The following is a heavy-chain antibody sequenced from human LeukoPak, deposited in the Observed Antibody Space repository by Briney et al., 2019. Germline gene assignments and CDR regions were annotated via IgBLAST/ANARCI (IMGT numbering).Heavy chain of an antibody. CDR2: IEYDGSNE. V-gene: IGHV3-30*18. CDR3: AKDQGIAVAGTADAFDI. D-gene: IGHD6-19*01. Sequence: GGSLRLSCAASGFTFSNYGMHWVRQAPGKGLEWVAVIEYDGSNEYYAEFVKGRFTISRDNSKNTLYLQMYSLRAEDTAVYFCAKDQGIAVAGTADAFDIWGQGTRVTVSS. CDR1: GFTFSNYG. J-gene: IGHJ3*02.